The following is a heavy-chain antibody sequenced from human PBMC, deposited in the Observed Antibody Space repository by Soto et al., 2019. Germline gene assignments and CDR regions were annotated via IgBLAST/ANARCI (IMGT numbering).Heavy chain of an antibody. V-gene: IGHV3-74*01. CDR3: ARVHYSSSWYIDY. D-gene: IGHD6-13*01. J-gene: IGHJ4*02. CDR2: INSDGSST. Sequence: TGGSLRLSCAASGFTFSSYWMHWVRQAPGKGLVWVSRINSDGSSTSYADSVKGRFTISRDNAKNTLYLQMNSLRAEDTAVYYCARVHYSSSWYIDYWGQGTLVTVSS. CDR1: GFTFSSYW.